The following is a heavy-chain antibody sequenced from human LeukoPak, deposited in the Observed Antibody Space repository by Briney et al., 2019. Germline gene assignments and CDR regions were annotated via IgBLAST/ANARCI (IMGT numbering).Heavy chain of an antibody. CDR1: GYSFTSYW. CDR2: IYPGDSDT. D-gene: IGHD3-3*01. Sequence: GESLKISCKGSGYSFTSYWIGWVRQMPGKGLEWMGIIYPGDSDTRYSPSFQGQVTISADKSISTAYLQWSSLKASDTAMYYCARGYYDFWSGYNWFDPWGQGTLVTLYS. CDR3: ARGYYDFWSGYNWFDP. V-gene: IGHV5-51*01. J-gene: IGHJ5*02.